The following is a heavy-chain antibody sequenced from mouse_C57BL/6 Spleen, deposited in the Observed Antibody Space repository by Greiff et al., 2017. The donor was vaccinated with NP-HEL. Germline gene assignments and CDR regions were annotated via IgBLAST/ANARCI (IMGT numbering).Heavy chain of an antibody. CDR3: ARFIYYYGSSYYFDY. Sequence: QVQLQQPGAELVKPGASVKMSCKASGYTFTSYWITWVKQRPGQGLEWIGDIYPGSGSTNYNEKFKSKATLTVDTSSSKAYMQLSSLTSEDSAVYYCARFIYYYGSSYYFDYWGQGTTLTVSS. D-gene: IGHD1-1*01. J-gene: IGHJ2*01. CDR1: GYTFTSYW. CDR2: IYPGSGST. V-gene: IGHV1-55*01.